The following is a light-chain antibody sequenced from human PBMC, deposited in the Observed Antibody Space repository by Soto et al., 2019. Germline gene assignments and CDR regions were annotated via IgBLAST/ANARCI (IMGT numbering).Light chain of an antibody. CDR3: QQYNNWPGT. CDR1: QSVSSN. Sequence: EIVMTQSPATLSVSPGERATLSCWASQSVSSNLAWYQQKPGQTPRLLIYGASTRATVIPARFSGSGSGTEFTLTIRSLQSEDFAVYYCQQYNNWPGTFGHGTKVQIQ. V-gene: IGKV3-15*01. CDR2: GAS. J-gene: IGKJ1*01.